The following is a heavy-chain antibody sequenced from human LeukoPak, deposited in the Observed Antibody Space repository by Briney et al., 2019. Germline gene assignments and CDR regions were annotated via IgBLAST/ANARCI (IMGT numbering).Heavy chain of an antibody. CDR2: ISDSGLST. V-gene: IGHV3-23*01. J-gene: IGHJ4*02. CDR3: ALGTSQRAVAGPFDY. Sequence: GGSLRLSCAASGFTFSSYPMSWVRQAPGKGLEWVSAISDSGLSTYYADSVKGRFTISRDNSKNTLFLQMNSLRAEDTAIYHCALGTSQRAVAGPFDYWGQGTLVTVSS. D-gene: IGHD6-19*01. CDR1: GFTFSSYP.